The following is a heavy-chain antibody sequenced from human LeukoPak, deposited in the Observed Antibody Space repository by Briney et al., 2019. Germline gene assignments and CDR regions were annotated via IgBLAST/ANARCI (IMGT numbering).Heavy chain of an antibody. CDR2: MNPNSGNT. CDR3: ARGRGYSSSWYSVYYYCGMDV. J-gene: IGHJ6*02. V-gene: IGHV1-8*01. D-gene: IGHD6-13*01. CDR1: GYTFTSYD. Sequence: ASVKVSCKASGYTFTSYDINWVRQATGQGLEWMGWMNPNSGNTGYAQKFQGRVTMTRNTSISTAYMELSSLRSEDTAVYYCARGRGYSSSWYSVYYYCGMDVWGQGTTVTVSS.